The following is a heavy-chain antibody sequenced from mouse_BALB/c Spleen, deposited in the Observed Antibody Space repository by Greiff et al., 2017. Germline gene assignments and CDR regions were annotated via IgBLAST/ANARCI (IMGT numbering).Heavy chain of an antibody. Sequence: EVKVEESGGGLVKPGGSLKLSCAASGFTFSDYYMYWVRQTPEKRLEWVATISDGGSYTYYPDSVKGRFTISRDNAKNNLYLQMSSLKSEDTAMYYCARGQVRRSWFAYWGQGTLVTVSA. J-gene: IGHJ3*01. CDR2: ISDGGSYT. D-gene: IGHD2-14*01. V-gene: IGHV5-4*02. CDR1: GFTFSDYY. CDR3: ARGQVRRSWFAY.